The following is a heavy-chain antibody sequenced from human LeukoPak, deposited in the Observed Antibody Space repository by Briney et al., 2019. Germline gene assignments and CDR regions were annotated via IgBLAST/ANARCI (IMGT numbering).Heavy chain of an antibody. J-gene: IGHJ6*03. Sequence: GGSLRLSCAASGFTFSSYGMHWVRQAPGKGLEWVAVISYDGSNKYYADSVKGRFTIPRDNSKNTLYLQMNSLRAEDTAVYYCAKDGAAAGTSNCYYYMDVWGKGTTVTVSS. CDR2: ISYDGSNK. CDR3: AKDGAAAGTSNCYYYMDV. CDR1: GFTFSSYG. D-gene: IGHD6-13*01. V-gene: IGHV3-30*18.